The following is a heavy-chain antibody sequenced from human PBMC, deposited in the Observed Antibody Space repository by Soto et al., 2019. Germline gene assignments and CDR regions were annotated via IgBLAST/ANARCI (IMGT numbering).Heavy chain of an antibody. V-gene: IGHV4-39*01. J-gene: IGHJ4*02. CDR1: GGSIGSGSYY. CDR2: VYYSGNT. CDR3: ERKLGTDYFDY. Sequence: SETLSLTCTVSGGSIGSGSYYYDWIRQPPGKGLEWIASVYYSGNTYYNPSLKSRVTISVDASNNQFSLKLRSVTAADTAVYYCERKLGTDYFDYWGRGNLVTVSS. D-gene: IGHD7-27*01.